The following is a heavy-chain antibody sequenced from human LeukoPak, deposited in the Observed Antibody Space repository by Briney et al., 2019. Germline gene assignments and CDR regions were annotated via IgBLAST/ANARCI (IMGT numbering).Heavy chain of an antibody. V-gene: IGHV1-18*01. Sequence: ASVQVSCKASGYTFTTYGVSWVRQAPGQGLEWMEWISANKGNTNYAQNVQGRVSMTADTSTSTAYMELRSLRSDDTAVYYCARDAYYYFGSGSPIRAFDIWGQGTLVTVSS. CDR3: ARDAYYYFGSGSPIRAFDI. CDR1: GYTFTTYG. D-gene: IGHD3-10*01. CDR2: ISANKGNT. J-gene: IGHJ3*02.